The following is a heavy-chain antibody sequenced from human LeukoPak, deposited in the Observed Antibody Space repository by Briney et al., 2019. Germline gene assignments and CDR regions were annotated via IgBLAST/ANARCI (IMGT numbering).Heavy chain of an antibody. CDR3: ARYMYYNFWSGAPDC. D-gene: IGHD3-3*01. CDR2: INWNGSST. V-gene: IGHV3-20*04. CDR1: GFTVNDYG. Sequence: PGGSLRLSCAASGFTVNDYGMSWVRQASGKGPEWVACINWNGSSTDYADSVKGRFTISRDNAKNSFYLQMNSLRAGDGDLYYLARYMYYNFWSGAPDCWVRGTLVTVS. J-gene: IGHJ4*02.